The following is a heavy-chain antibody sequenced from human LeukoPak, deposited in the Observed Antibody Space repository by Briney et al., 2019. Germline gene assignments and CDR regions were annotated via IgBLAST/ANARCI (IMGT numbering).Heavy chain of an antibody. V-gene: IGHV4-34*08. J-gene: IGHJ4*02. Sequence: GSLRLSCLASGFTFSNYAMSWVRQAPGKGLEWIGEINHSGSTNYNPSLKSRVTISVDTSKNQFSLKLSSVTAADTAVYYCNGPSANRSHFDYWGQGTLVTVSS. CDR3: NGPSANRSHFDY. CDR2: INHSGST. D-gene: IGHD5-18*01. CDR1: GFTFSNYA.